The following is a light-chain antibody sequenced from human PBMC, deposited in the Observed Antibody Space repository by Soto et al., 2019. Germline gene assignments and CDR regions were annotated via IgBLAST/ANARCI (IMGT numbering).Light chain of an antibody. CDR3: QQYNNWPPRKYT. Sequence: EIVMTQSPATPSVSPGERATLSCRASQSVSSNLAWYQQKPGQAPRLLIYGASTRATGIPARFSGSGSGIEFTLTISSLQSEDFAVYYCQQYNNWPPRKYTFGQGTKLEIK. V-gene: IGKV3-15*01. CDR1: QSVSSN. CDR2: GAS. J-gene: IGKJ2*01.